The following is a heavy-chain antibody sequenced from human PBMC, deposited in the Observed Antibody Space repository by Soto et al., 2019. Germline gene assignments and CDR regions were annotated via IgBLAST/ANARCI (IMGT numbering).Heavy chain of an antibody. CDR2: IIPIFGTA. CDR3: ARGRVTGTTLHWYFDL. J-gene: IGHJ2*01. Sequence: SVKVSCKASGGTFSSYAISWVRQAPGQGLEWMGGIIPIFGTANYAQKFQGRVTITADESTSTAYMELSSLRSEDTAVYYCARGRVTGTTLHWYFDLWGRGTLVTVSS. D-gene: IGHD1-20*01. V-gene: IGHV1-69*13. CDR1: GGTFSSYA.